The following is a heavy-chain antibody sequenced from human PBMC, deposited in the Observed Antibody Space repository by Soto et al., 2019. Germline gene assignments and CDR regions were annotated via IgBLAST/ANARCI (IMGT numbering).Heavy chain of an antibody. CDR2: IYPGDSDT. D-gene: IGHD3-22*01. CDR3: ARHCRAPDSSGYEYDYYYGMDV. CDR1: GYSFTSYW. V-gene: IGHV5-51*01. Sequence: PGESLKISCKGSGYSFTSYWIGWVRQMPGKGLEWMGIIYPGDSDTRYSPSFQGQVTISADKPISTAYLQWSSLKASDTAMYYCARHCRAPDSSGYEYDYYYGMDVWGQGTTVTVSS. J-gene: IGHJ6*02.